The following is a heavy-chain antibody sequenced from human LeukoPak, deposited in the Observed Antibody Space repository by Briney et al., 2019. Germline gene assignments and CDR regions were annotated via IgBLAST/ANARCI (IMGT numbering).Heavy chain of an antibody. Sequence: GGSLRLSCAASGFTFSSYSMNWVRQAPGKGLEWVSSISSSSSYIYYADSVKGRFTISRDNAKNSLYLQMNSLRAEDTAVYYCARSRLNRDFDPGGQGTLVTVSS. J-gene: IGHJ5*02. D-gene: IGHD2/OR15-2a*01. CDR2: ISSSSSYI. CDR3: ARSRLNRDFDP. CDR1: GFTFSSYS. V-gene: IGHV3-21*01.